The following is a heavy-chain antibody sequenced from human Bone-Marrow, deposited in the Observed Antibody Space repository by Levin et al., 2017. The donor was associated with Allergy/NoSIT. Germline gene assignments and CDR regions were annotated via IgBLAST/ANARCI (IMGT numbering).Heavy chain of an antibody. CDR3: AREEAGYCSVTTGDEGVDY. J-gene: IGHJ4*02. CDR1: GFTFSTYS. D-gene: IGHD2-2*01. V-gene: IGHV3-21*06. Sequence: PGGSLRLSCAASGFTFSTYSMTWVRQAPGKGLQWVSSINSASTYTKYADSVKGRFTISRDNAKNSLYLQMNSLRAEDTAVYYCAREEAGYCSVTTGDEGVDYWGQGTLVTVSS. CDR2: INSASTYT.